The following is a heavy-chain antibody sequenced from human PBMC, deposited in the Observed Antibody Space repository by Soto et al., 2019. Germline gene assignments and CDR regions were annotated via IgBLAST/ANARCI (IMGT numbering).Heavy chain of an antibody. CDR3: ARGGSIGSGMDY. Sequence: ASVKVSCTASGYTFTGYYMHWVRQAPGQGLEWMGWINPNSGGTNYAQKFQGWVTMTRDTSISTAYMELSRLRSDDTAVYYCARGGSIGSGMDYWGQGTLVTVSS. D-gene: IGHD6-19*01. V-gene: IGHV1-2*04. CDR2: INPNSGGT. CDR1: GYTFTGYY. J-gene: IGHJ4*02.